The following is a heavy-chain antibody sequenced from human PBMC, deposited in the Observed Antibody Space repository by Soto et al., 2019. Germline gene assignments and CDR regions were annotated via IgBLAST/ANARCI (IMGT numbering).Heavy chain of an antibody. CDR2: INTANDDT. D-gene: IGHD5-12*01. J-gene: IGHJ4*02. CDR3: ARDEGVASGN. CDR1: GYTLSSSP. V-gene: IGHV1-3*04. Sequence: ASVKVSCKASGYTLSSSPLHWVRQAPGQRPEWMGWINTANDDTKYSQKFQDRVTLTRDTSASTAYMEVSSLTPEDTAVYYCARDEGVASGNWGQGTLVTVSS.